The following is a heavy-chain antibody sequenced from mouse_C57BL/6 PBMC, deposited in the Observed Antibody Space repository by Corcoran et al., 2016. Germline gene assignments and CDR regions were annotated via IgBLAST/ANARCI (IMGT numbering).Heavy chain of an antibody. CDR2: INTYSGVP. D-gene: IGHD1-1*01. V-gene: IGHV9-3*01. Sequence: QIQLVQSGPELKKPGETVKISCKASGYTFTTYGMSWVKQAPGKGLKWMGWINTYSGVPTYADDFKGRFAFSLETSASTAYLQINNLKNEDTATYFCARSGYYGSSPAWFAYWDQGTLVTVSA. J-gene: IGHJ3*01. CDR1: GYTFTTYG. CDR3: ARSGYYGSSPAWFAY.